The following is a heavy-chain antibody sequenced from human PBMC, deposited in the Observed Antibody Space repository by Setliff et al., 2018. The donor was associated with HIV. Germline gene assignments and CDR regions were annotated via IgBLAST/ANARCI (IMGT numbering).Heavy chain of an antibody. CDR3: ARDNMVYASHINLNFDY. J-gene: IGHJ4*02. D-gene: IGHD2-8*01. V-gene: IGHV3-33*01. CDR1: GFTFSSYG. CDR2: IWYDGSNK. Sequence: PGGSLRLSCAASGFTFSSYGMHWVRQAPGKGLEWVGVIWYDGSNKYYADSVKGRFTISRDNSKNTLYLQMNSLRAEDTAVYYCARDNMVYASHINLNFDYWGQGTLVTVSS.